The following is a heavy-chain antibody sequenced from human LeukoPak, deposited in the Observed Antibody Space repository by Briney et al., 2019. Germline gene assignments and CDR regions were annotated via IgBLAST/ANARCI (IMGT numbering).Heavy chain of an antibody. V-gene: IGHV4-59*08. CDR2: IYYAGST. D-gene: IGHD6-6*01. J-gene: IGHJ4*02. CDR1: GGSISSLY. Sequence: SETLSLTCSVSGGSISSLYWSWIRQPPGKGLEWIGYIYYAGSTNYNPSLKSRVTMFVDMSKNQFSLRLSSVTAADTAVYYCARHRAYSSSSPFDYWGQGTLVTVSS. CDR3: ARHRAYSSSSPFDY.